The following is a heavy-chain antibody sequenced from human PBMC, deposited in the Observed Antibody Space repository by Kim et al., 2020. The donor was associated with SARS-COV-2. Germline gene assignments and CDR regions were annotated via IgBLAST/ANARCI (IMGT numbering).Heavy chain of an antibody. Sequence: GGSLRLSCAASGFTVSTNDMTWVRLAPGKGLEWVAVIFSGGSTYYADSVKGRFSISREKSKNKLHLLMNGMRAEDSAADYCAKMGGEGFGSWGEGARVT. J-gene: IGHJ3*02. D-gene: IGHD3-16*01. CDR2: IFSGGST. CDR3: AKMGGEGFGS. CDR1: GFTVSTND. V-gene: IGHV3-66*01.